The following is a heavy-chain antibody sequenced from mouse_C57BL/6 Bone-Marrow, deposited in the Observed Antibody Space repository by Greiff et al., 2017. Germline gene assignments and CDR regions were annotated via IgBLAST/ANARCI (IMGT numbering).Heavy chain of an antibody. CDR2: IDPSDSYT. Sequence: QLQLKQPGAELVMPGASVKLSCKASGYTFTSYWMHWVKQRPGQGLEWIGEIDPSDSYTNYNQKFKGKSTLTVDKSSSTAYMQLSSLTSEDSAVYYCARRPTVVAHWYFDVWGTGTTVTVSS. J-gene: IGHJ1*03. V-gene: IGHV1-69*01. D-gene: IGHD1-1*01. CDR1: GYTFTSYW. CDR3: ARRPTVVAHWYFDV.